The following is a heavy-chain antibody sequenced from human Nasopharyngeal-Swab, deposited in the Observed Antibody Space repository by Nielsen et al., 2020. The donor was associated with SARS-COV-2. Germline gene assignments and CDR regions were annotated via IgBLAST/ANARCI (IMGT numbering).Heavy chain of an antibody. CDR2: IYTSGRT. CDR3: ARGSLAAIPRSSWYFDY. V-gene: IGHV4-4*07. CDR1: GGSISSYY. Sequence: SETLSLTCTVSGGSISSYYWTWIRQPAGKGLEWIGRIYTSGRTNYNPSLKSRFSMSVDTSKNQFSLKLSSVTAADMAVYYCARGSLAAIPRSSWYFDYWGQGTLVTVSS. D-gene: IGHD6-13*01. J-gene: IGHJ4*02.